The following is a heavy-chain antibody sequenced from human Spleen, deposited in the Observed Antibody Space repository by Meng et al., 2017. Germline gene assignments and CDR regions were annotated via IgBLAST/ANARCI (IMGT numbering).Heavy chain of an antibody. CDR3: ARGPTTMAHDFDY. J-gene: IGHJ4*02. CDR1: GGSFSDYY. CDR2: INHSGST. V-gene: IGHV4-34*01. D-gene: IGHD4-11*01. Sequence: QVQLQQWGAGLLKPPGTLPLTCVVSGGSFSDYYWSWIRQPPGKGLEWIGEINHSGSTNYNPSLESRATISVDTSQNNLSLKLSSVTAADSAVYYCARGPTTMAHDFDYWGQGTLVTVSS.